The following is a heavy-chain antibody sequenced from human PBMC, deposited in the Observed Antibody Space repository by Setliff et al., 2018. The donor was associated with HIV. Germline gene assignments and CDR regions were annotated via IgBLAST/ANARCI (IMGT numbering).Heavy chain of an antibody. CDR1: GGTFSSYA. Sequence: ASVKVSCKASGGTFSSYAINWVRQAPGQGLQWMGRINPNIGSTNYAQNFQGSATMTRDTSVNTAFMELSNLRSDDAAVYYCARDYRTTDILSSGYMDVWGKGTTVTVSS. D-gene: IGHD3-9*01. V-gene: IGHV1-2*06. CDR2: INPNIGST. CDR3: ARDYRTTDILSSGYMDV. J-gene: IGHJ6*03.